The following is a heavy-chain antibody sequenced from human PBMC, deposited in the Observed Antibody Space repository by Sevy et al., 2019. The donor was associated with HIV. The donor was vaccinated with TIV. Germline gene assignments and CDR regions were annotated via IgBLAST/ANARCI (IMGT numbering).Heavy chain of an antibody. J-gene: IGHJ5*02. Sequence: GGSLRLSCAASGFTFSDAWMGWVRQAAGKGLECVGRIKSKSDGGTVEHAAPVKGRFTISRDDSKDKLYRQMNSLKTEEPAVYFCITYPRITTTGTGGFDPWGQGTLVTVSS. CDR1: GFTFSDAW. D-gene: IGHD6-13*01. V-gene: IGHV3-15*01. CDR3: ITYPRITTTGTGGFDP. CDR2: IKSKSDGGTV.